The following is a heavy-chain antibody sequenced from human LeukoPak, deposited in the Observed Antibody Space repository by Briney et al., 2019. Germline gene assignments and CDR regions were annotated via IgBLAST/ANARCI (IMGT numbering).Heavy chain of an antibody. CDR3: AREQVEDILTGFDY. V-gene: IGHV1-2*02. CDR1: GYTFTGYY. D-gene: IGHD3-9*01. CDR2: INPNSGGT. Sequence: ASVKVSCKASGYTFTGYYMHWVRQAPGQGLEWMGWINPNSGGTNYAQKFQGRVTMTRDTSISTAYMELSRPRSDDTAVYYCAREQVEDILTGFDYWGQGTLVTVSS. J-gene: IGHJ4*02.